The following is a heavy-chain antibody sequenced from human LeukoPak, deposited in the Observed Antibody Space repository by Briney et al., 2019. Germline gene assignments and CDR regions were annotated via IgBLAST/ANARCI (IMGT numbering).Heavy chain of an antibody. Sequence: GGSRRLSCAVSGFTFSNYAMHWVRQAPGEGLEWEAFISHDGSAQSYADSVKGRFTISRDNSKNTLYLQMNSLRPEDTAVYYCARDLSGTYMVDYWGQGTLVTVSS. CDR2: ISHDGSAQ. CDR3: ARDLSGTYMVDY. D-gene: IGHD1-26*01. J-gene: IGHJ4*02. CDR1: GFTFSNYA. V-gene: IGHV3-30-3*01.